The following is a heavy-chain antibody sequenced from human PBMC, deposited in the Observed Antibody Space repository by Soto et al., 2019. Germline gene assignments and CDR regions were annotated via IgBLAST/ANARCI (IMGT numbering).Heavy chain of an antibody. J-gene: IGHJ4*02. CDR3: ARSGPYGDYDY. CDR1: GFTVSSNH. CDR2: IYSGGST. V-gene: IGHV3-66*01. Sequence: GGSLRLSCAASGFTVSSNHMSWVRQAPGKGLEWVSVIYSGGSTYYADSVKGRFTISRDNSKNTLYLQMDSLRAEDTAVYYCARSGPYGDYDYPGQGTLVTLSS. D-gene: IGHD4-17*01.